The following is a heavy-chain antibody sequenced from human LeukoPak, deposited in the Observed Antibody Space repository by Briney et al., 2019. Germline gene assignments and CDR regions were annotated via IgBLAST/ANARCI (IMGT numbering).Heavy chain of an antibody. Sequence: ASVKVSCKASGYTFTSYAMHWVRQAPGQRLEWMGWINAGNGNTKYSQKFQDRVTFTRDTSASTAYMELSSLRSEDTAVYYCAREAVAGTLNWFDPWGQGTLVTVSS. CDR1: GYTFTSYA. J-gene: IGHJ5*02. CDR2: INAGNGNT. D-gene: IGHD6-19*01. V-gene: IGHV1-3*01. CDR3: AREAVAGTLNWFDP.